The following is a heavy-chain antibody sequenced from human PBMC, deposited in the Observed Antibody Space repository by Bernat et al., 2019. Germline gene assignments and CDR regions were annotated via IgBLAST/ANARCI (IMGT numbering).Heavy chain of an antibody. CDR3: AWGRGGSTSPYYFDY. D-gene: IGHD2-2*01. J-gene: IGHJ4*02. CDR1: GGSISSGDYY. CDR2: IYYSGST. Sequence: QVQLQESGPGLVKPSQTLSLTCTVSGGSISSGDYYWSWIRQPPGKGLEWIGYIYYSGSTYYNPSLKSRVTISVDTSKNQFSLKLSSVTAADTAVYYCAWGRGGSTSPYYFDYWGQGTVVTVSS. V-gene: IGHV4-30-4*01.